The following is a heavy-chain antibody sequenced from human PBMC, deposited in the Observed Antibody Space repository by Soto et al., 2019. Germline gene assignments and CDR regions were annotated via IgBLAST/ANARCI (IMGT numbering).Heavy chain of an antibody. CDR2: IYWDDDK. Sequence: QISLEASGPTLAKPTHTLTLTCSFSGFSLSTSGVGVGWIRQAPGKALEWLAFIYWDDDKRYSPSMQNRLTIAKDPSQRQVVLTMTNVDPVDTGTYFCANRETVSGTNHWNFEVWGRGTLVTVSS. CDR1: GFSLSTSGVG. V-gene: IGHV2-5*02. CDR3: ANRETVSGTNHWNFEV. J-gene: IGHJ2*01. D-gene: IGHD2-8*01.